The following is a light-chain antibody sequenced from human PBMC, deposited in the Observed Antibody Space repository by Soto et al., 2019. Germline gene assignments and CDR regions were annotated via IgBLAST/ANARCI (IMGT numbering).Light chain of an antibody. CDR3: GAYTSANISVV. V-gene: IGLV2-14*01. CDR1: SSDVGGYKY. Sequence: QSALTQPASVSGSPGQSITISCTGTSSDVGGYKYVSWYQQHTGKAPKLIIYEVTNRPSGVSNRFSGSKSGNTASLSISGLQAEDEADYYCGAYTSANISVVFGGGTKLTVL. J-gene: IGLJ2*01. CDR2: EVT.